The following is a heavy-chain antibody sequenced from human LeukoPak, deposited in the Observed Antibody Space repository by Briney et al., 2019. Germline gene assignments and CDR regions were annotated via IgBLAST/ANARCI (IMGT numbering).Heavy chain of an antibody. V-gene: IGHV4-38-2*01. CDR3: ARYDSRGSGSTQLEY. CDR1: SYSISIAYY. Sequence: PSETLSLTCAVSSYSISIAYYWGWIRQPPGKGLEWIGRIFRGGSTSYNPSLMSRLTMSMDTSKNQFSLQLTSVTAADTAVYYCARYDSRGSGSTQLEYWGQGILVTISS. D-gene: IGHD3-3*01. J-gene: IGHJ4*02. CDR2: IFRGGST.